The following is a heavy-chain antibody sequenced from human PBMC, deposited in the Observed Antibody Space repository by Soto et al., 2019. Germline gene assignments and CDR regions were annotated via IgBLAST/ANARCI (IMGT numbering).Heavy chain of an antibody. CDR2: IIPIFGTA. Sequence: QVQLVQSGAEVKKPGSSVKVSCKASGGTFSSYAISWVRQAPGQGLEWMGGIIPIFGTANYAQKFQGRVTITADESTSTAYMEMSSLRSEDTTVYYCARDDTPAGGILSRVVWGQEPLVTVSS. CDR1: GGTFSSYA. J-gene: IGHJ4*02. D-gene: IGHD6-13*01. CDR3: ARDDTPAGGILSRVV. V-gene: IGHV1-69*12.